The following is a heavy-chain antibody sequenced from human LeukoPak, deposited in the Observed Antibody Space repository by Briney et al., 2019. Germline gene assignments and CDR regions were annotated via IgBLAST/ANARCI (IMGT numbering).Heavy chain of an antibody. D-gene: IGHD1-1*01. J-gene: IGHJ4*02. CDR3: AGGGTTLTFDY. CDR2: IYDSGST. V-gene: IGHV4-59*01. CDR1: NGSISNYF. Sequence: SETLSLTCTVSNGSISNYFCSWIRQPPGKGPEWIGYIYDSGSTEHNPSLKSRVTISADTSKNQFSLNLSSVTAADTAVYYCAGGGTTLTFDYWGQGTLVTVSS.